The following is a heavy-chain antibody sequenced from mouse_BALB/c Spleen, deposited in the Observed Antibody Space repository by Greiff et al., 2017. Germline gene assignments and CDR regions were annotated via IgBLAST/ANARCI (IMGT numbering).Heavy chain of an antibody. CDR2: ISSGGST. J-gene: IGHJ2*01. CDR1: GFTFSSYA. D-gene: IGHD2-1*01. V-gene: IGHV5-6-5*01. Sequence: EVKVVESGGGLVKPGGSLKLSCAASGFTFSSYAMSWVRQTPEKRLEWVASISSGGSTYYPDSVKGRFTISRDNARNILYLQMSSLRSEDTAMYYCARGLWYHDYWGQGTTLTVSS. CDR3: ARGLWYHDY.